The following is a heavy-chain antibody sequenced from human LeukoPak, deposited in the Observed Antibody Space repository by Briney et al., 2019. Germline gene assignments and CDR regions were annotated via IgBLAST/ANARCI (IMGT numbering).Heavy chain of an antibody. D-gene: IGHD1-26*01. Sequence: PSETLSLTCSVSGGSINRSTYYWGWIRQPPGKGLEWVGTIYYSGTTYYNPSLKSRVTISVDTSKNQFSLKLSSVTAADTAVYYCARIIVGATMGGDYWGQGTLVTVSS. J-gene: IGHJ4*02. CDR2: IYYSGTT. V-gene: IGHV4-39*01. CDR3: ARIIVGATMGGDY. CDR1: GGSINRSTYY.